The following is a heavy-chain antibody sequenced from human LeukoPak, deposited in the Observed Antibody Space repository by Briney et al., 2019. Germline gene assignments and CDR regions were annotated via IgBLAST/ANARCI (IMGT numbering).Heavy chain of an antibody. Sequence: GGSLRLSCAASGFTFSSYAMSWVRQAPGKGLEWVSAISGSGGSTYYADSVKGRFTISRDNSKNTLYPQMNSLRAEDTAVYYCAKDPGMATFGYYFDYWGQGTLVTVSS. CDR1: GFTFSSYA. J-gene: IGHJ4*02. CDR3: AKDPGMATFGYYFDY. D-gene: IGHD5-24*01. CDR2: ISGSGGST. V-gene: IGHV3-23*01.